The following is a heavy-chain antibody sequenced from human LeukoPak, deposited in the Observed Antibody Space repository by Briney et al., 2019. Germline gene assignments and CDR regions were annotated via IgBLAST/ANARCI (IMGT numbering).Heavy chain of an antibody. D-gene: IGHD3-10*01. J-gene: IGHJ6*03. CDR1: GFTFSSYS. CDR2: ISSSSSTI. Sequence: PGGSLRLSCAASGFTFSSYSMNWVRQAPRKGVEGVSYISSSSSTIYYADSVKGRFTISRDNAKNSLYLQMNSLRAEDTAVYYCARRNYYGSGSYFYYYYYMDVWGKGTTVTVSS. CDR3: ARRNYYGSGSYFYYYYYMDV. V-gene: IGHV3-48*01.